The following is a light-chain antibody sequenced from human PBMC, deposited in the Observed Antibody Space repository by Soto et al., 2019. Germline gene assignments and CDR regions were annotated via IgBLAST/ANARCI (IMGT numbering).Light chain of an antibody. Sequence: EIALTQSPGALSLSPGERATLSCGASQSVSSSYLAWYQQKPGQAPRLLIYGASTRATGIPDRFSGSGSGRHCTVTMSRLEPEEFAVYYCQQYGSSPRTFGQGTKVEIK. V-gene: IGKV3-20*01. CDR3: QQYGSSPRT. CDR2: GAS. CDR1: QSVSSSY. J-gene: IGKJ1*01.